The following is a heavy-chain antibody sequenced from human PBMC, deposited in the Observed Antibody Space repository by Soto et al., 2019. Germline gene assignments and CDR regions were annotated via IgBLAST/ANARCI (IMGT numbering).Heavy chain of an antibody. CDR1: GFTFSTYA. CDR3: AHPRGYGVFDAYDI. Sequence: EVQLLESGGGLIQPGGSLRLSCAASGFTFSTYAMSWVRQAPGKGLEWVSAISRDGFDIYYADPVKGRFTISRDNSKHMLFLQMNSLRTEDTAVYYCAHPRGYGVFDAYDIWGQGAMVTVSS. V-gene: IGHV3-23*01. J-gene: IGHJ3*02. CDR2: ISRDGFDI. D-gene: IGHD4-17*01.